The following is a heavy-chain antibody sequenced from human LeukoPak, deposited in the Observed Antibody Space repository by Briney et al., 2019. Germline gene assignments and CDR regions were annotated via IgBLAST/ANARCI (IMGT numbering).Heavy chain of an antibody. D-gene: IGHD3-16*01. J-gene: IGHJ5*02. CDR3: ARQGGRWFDP. V-gene: IGHV5-51*01. CDR1: GYSFTNYW. Sequence: LGESLKISCQTSGYSFTNYWIGWVRQMPGKGLELMGTIYPGDSDTKYSPSFQGQVTISADKSISTAYLQWSSLKASDTAMYYCARQGGRWFDPWGQGTLVTVSS. CDR2: IYPGDSDT.